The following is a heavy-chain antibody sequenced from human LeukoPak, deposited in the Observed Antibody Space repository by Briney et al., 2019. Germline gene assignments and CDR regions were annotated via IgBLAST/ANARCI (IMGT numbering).Heavy chain of an antibody. V-gene: IGHV3-33*01. CDR1: GFTFSSYD. Sequence: GGSLRLSCAASGFTFSSYDMHWVRQAPGKGLEWVAVIWYDGSNKYYADSVKGRFTISRDNSKNTLYLQMNSLRAEDTAVYYCARGGSITMVRGVIAYWGQGTLVTVSS. CDR2: IWYDGSNK. CDR3: ARGGSITMVRGVIAY. D-gene: IGHD3-10*01. J-gene: IGHJ4*02.